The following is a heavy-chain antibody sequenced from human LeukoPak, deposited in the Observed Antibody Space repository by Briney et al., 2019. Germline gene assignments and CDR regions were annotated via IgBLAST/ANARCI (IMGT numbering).Heavy chain of an antibody. CDR3: ARMGARDYFDY. D-gene: IGHD1-26*01. CDR2: TYYSGST. V-gene: IGHV4-59*01. J-gene: IGHJ4*02. CDR1: GGSISSYY. Sequence: AETLSLTCTVSGGSISSYYWSWIRQSPGKGLEWIGYTYYSGSTNYNPSLKSRVTISVDTSKNQLSLKLSSVTAADTAVYYCARMGARDYFDYWGQGTLVTVSS.